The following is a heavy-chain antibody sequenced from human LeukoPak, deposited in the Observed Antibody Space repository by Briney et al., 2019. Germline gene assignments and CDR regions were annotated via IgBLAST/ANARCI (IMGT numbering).Heavy chain of an antibody. Sequence: ASVKVSCKASGYFFRDYYMHWVRQAPGQGLEWMGWINPSSGDANYAQKFQGRVTMTSDTSISTAYLELNRLRADDTAIYFCAGDVHDYGGNSGFDCWGQGSLVIVSS. CDR1: GYFFRDYY. V-gene: IGHV1-2*02. CDR3: AGDVHDYGGNSGFDC. J-gene: IGHJ4*01. CDR2: INPSSGDA. D-gene: IGHD4-23*01.